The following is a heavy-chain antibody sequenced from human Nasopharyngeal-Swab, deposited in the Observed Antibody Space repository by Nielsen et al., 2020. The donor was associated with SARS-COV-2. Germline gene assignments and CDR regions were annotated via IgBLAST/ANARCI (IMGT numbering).Heavy chain of an antibody. CDR1: GGSISSKY. CDR3: AREAVGGLVDS. J-gene: IGHJ4*02. D-gene: IGHD1-26*01. V-gene: IGHV4-59*12. CDR2: FYYSGIT. Sequence: SETLSLTCTVSGGSISSKYWSWIRQSPGKGLEWIEYFYYSGITNYNPSLKSRVTILIDTSKNQFSLKLNSVTAADTAVYYCAREAVGGLVDSWGQGTLVTVSS.